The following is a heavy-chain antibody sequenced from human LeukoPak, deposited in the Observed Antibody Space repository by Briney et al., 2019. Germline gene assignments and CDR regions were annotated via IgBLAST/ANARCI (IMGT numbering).Heavy chain of an antibody. V-gene: IGHV4-59*08. CDR3: ASKRRVVIPDY. CDR2: IYYSGST. J-gene: IGHJ4*02. CDR1: GGSISSYY. D-gene: IGHD3-16*02. Sequence: SETLSLTCTVSGGSISSYYWSWIRQPPGKGLEWIGYIYYSGSTNYNPSLKSRVTISVDTSKNQFSLKLSSVTAADTAVYYCASKRRVVIPDYWGQGTLVTVSS.